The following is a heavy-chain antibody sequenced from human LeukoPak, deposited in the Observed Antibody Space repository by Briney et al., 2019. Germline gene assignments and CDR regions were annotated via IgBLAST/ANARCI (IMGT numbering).Heavy chain of an antibody. CDR3: ARRLRWLQPYFDY. Sequence: SETLSLTCAVYGGSFSGYYWSWIRQPPGKGLEWIGEINHSGSTNYNPSLKSRVTISVDTSKNQFSLKLSSVTAADTAVYYCARRLRWLQPYFDYWGQGTLSPSPQ. J-gene: IGHJ4*02. D-gene: IGHD5-24*01. V-gene: IGHV4-34*01. CDR1: GGSFSGYY. CDR2: INHSGST.